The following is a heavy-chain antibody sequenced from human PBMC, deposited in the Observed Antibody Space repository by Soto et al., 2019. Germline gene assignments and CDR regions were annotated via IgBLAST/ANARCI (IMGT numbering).Heavy chain of an antibody. V-gene: IGHV1-2*02. CDR3: ARAGLTTLELATTY. CDR1: RYTFTDYY. CDR2: IHPNSGVT. D-gene: IGHD5-12*01. Sequence: QVQLVQSGAEVKKPGASVKVSCKASRYTFTDYYMHWVRQSPGQGLEWMGWIHPNSGVTKFPQKFQGRVIMTRNTSTSTVYKQLSRLTSDDTAVYYCARAGLTTLELATTYWGQGTLVTVSS. J-gene: IGHJ4*02.